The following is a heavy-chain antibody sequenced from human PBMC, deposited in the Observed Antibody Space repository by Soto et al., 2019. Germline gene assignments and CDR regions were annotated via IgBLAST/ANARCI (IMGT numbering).Heavy chain of an antibody. CDR1: GFTFSAFD. V-gene: IGHV3-48*03. D-gene: IGHD2-21*01. CDR3: ARQIVAGHYFDY. J-gene: IGHJ4*02. Sequence: EVHLVESGGGLVQPGGSLSLSCAASGFTFSAFDMNWVRQAPGTGLEWVSYSSTGGVIYYADSVKGRFAITSADSMNSLHLQMNSLRAEDTAVYDCARQIVAGHYFDYWGQGSLVTVSA. CDR2: SSTGGVI.